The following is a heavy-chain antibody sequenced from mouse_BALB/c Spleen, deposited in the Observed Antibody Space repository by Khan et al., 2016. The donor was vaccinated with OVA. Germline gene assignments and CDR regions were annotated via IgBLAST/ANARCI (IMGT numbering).Heavy chain of an antibody. CDR3: ARVAYYYDSEGFAY. CDR2: VSTGGHYT. D-gene: IGHD1-1*01. CDR1: GFTFSTYG. Sequence: EVELVESGGDVVKPGGSLKLSCAASGFTFSTYGMSWVRQTPDKRLEWVATVSTGGHYTYYPDTVKGRFTISRDNAKNTLYLQMNSLKSEDTAMFYCARVAYYYDSEGFAYWGQGTLVTVSS. V-gene: IGHV5-6*01. J-gene: IGHJ3*01.